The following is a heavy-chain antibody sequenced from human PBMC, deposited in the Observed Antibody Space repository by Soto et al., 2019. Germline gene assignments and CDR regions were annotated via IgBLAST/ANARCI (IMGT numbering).Heavy chain of an antibody. CDR3: ARDNLGVVPAANGSIYYYYMDV. CDR2: ISSSSSYI. Sequence: EVQLVESGGGLVKPGGSLRLSCAASGFTFSSYSMNWVRQAPGKGLEWVSSISSSSSYIYYADSVKGRFTISRDNAKNSQYLQMNSLRAEDTAVYYCARDNLGVVPAANGSIYYYYMDVWGKGTTVTVSS. V-gene: IGHV3-21*01. J-gene: IGHJ6*03. D-gene: IGHD2-2*01. CDR1: GFTFSSYS.